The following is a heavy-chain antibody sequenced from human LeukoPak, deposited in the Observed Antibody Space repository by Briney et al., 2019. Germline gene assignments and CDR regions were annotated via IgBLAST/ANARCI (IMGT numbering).Heavy chain of an antibody. J-gene: IGHJ4*02. D-gene: IGHD6-19*01. CDR3: AKDAYSSGWFFDY. V-gene: IGHV3-9*01. CDR2: ISWNSGSI. CDR1: GFTFDDYA. Sequence: GRSPRLSCAASGFTFDDYAMHWVRRAPGKGLEWVSGISWNSGSIGYADSVKGRFTISRDNAKNSLYLQMNSLRAEDTALYYCAKDAYSSGWFFDYWGQGTLVTVSS.